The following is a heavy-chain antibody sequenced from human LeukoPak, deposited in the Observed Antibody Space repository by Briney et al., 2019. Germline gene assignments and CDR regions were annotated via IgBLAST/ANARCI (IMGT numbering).Heavy chain of an antibody. J-gene: IGHJ4*02. Sequence: TPGGSLRLSCAASGFTSSRYSMNWVRQAPGKGLEWVSSISSSSSYIYYADSVKGRFTISRDNAKNSLYLQMNSLRAEDTAVYYCAKVPHGDYAVDYWGQGTLVTVSS. CDR1: GFTSSRYS. D-gene: IGHD4-17*01. CDR3: AKVPHGDYAVDY. CDR2: ISSSSSYI. V-gene: IGHV3-21*01.